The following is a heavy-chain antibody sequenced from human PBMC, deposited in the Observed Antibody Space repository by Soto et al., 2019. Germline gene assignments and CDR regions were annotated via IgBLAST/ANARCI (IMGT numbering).Heavy chain of an antibody. CDR1: GSTFSDYY. Sequence: LRLSCAASGSTFSDYYMTWIRQAPGKGLEWVSYISSGGSSIYYADSVKGRFTISRDNAKNSLYLQMNSLRAEDTAMYYCASLAIGTIIRGAPDFWGQGTLVTVSS. V-gene: IGHV3-11*01. D-gene: IGHD3-10*01. CDR3: ASLAIGTIIRGAPDF. J-gene: IGHJ4*02. CDR2: ISSGGSSI.